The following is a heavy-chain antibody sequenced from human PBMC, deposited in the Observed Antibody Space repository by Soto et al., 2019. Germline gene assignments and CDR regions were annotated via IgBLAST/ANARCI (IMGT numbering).Heavy chain of an antibody. V-gene: IGHV4-39*01. CDR2: IYYSGST. D-gene: IGHD3-22*01. J-gene: IGHJ4*02. CDR3: ASYDSSGYPFDY. CDR1: GGSITSGGHY. Sequence: SETLSLTCTVSGGSITSGGHYWGWIRQPPGKGLEWIGSIYYSGSTYYNPSLKSRVTISVDTSKNQFSLKLSSVTAADTAVYYCASYDSSGYPFDYWGQGTLVTVSS.